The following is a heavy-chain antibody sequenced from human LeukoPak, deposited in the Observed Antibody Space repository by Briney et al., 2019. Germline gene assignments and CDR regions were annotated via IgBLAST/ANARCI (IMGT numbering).Heavy chain of an antibody. V-gene: IGHV4-59*08. Sequence: SETLSLTCKVSGGSISTYYWNWIRQPPGKGLEWIGYIYYSGSTNYNPSLKSRVTMSVDTSKNQFSLKLSSVTAADTAVYYCASVYGYYYYYYMDVWGKGTTVTISS. J-gene: IGHJ6*03. D-gene: IGHD2/OR15-2a*01. CDR1: GGSISTYY. CDR2: IYYSGST. CDR3: ASVYGYYYYYYMDV.